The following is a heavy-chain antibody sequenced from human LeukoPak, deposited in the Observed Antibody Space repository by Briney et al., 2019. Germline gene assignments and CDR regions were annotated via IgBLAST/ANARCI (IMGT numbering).Heavy chain of an antibody. CDR2: IRQDGDEK. Sequence: GRSLRLSCAASGFTFSSYAMHWVRQAPGKGLEWVANIRQDGDEKYYVDSVKGRFTISRDNAKNSVYLQMNSLRAEDTAVYYCAKDKIPCGDGTCYSRFEFWGQGSLVTVSS. J-gene: IGHJ4*02. CDR3: AKDKIPCGDGTCYSRFEF. D-gene: IGHD2-15*01. CDR1: GFTFSSYA. V-gene: IGHV3-7*01.